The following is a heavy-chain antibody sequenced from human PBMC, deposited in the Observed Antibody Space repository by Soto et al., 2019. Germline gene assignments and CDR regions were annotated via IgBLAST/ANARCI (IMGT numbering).Heavy chain of an antibody. V-gene: IGHV3-74*01. D-gene: IGHD5-12*01. CDR2: INRDANDI. Sequence: GGSLRLSCEASRGAFGDYWMHWVRQAPGEGLVWVSRINRDANDIIYADSVKGRFTASRDNAKNMVFLQMNSLRVEDTAVYYCARDVDRTSHLNWFDPWGQGVMVTVSS. CDR3: ARDVDRTSHLNWFDP. J-gene: IGHJ5*02. CDR1: RGAFGDYW.